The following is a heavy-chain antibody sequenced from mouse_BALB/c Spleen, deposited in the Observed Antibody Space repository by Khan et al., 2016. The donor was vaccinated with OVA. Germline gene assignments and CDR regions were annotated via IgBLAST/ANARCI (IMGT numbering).Heavy chain of an antibody. CDR1: GYSITSEYT. CDR2: ISYSGKT. Sequence: EVQLQESGPGLVKPSQSLSLTCTVTGYSITSEYTWNWIRQFPGNKLEWMGFISYSGKTRYNPSLKSRISITRDTSKNQFFLQLNSVTSEDTATYDGARNDYYDYDPFPYWGQGTLVTVSA. CDR3: ARNDYYDYDPFPY. D-gene: IGHD2-4*01. V-gene: IGHV3-2*02. J-gene: IGHJ3*01.